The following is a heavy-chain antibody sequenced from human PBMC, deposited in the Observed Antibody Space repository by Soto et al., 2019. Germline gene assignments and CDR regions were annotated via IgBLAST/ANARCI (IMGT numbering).Heavy chain of an antibody. CDR2: ISGSGGSA. D-gene: IGHD6-13*01. V-gene: IGHV3-23*01. Sequence: EVQLLESGGGLVQPGGSLRLSCAASGFTFSNYGMGWVRQAPGKGLEWVSSISGSGGSAYYTDSVKGRFTISRDNSTNTLYLHMSSLTAEDTAIYYCAKVRLAYSGSWYYCFDFWGQGTLVSVSS. J-gene: IGHJ4*02. CDR1: GFTFSNYG. CDR3: AKVRLAYSGSWYYCFDF.